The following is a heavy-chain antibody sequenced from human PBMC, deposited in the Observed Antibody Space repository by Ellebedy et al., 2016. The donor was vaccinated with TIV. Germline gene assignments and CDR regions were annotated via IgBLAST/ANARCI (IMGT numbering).Heavy chain of an antibody. V-gene: IGHV3-21*04. Sequence: PGGSLRLSCVVSGFTFSSYSINWIRQAPGKGLEWVSSISSESTYISYAASVEGRFAVSRDNSKNTLYLQMNSLRVEDTAVYYCTRRGVSGDYGSPGDYWGPGTLVTVSS. J-gene: IGHJ4*02. D-gene: IGHD3-22*01. CDR1: GFTFSSYS. CDR3: TRRGVSGDYGSPGDY. CDR2: ISSESTYI.